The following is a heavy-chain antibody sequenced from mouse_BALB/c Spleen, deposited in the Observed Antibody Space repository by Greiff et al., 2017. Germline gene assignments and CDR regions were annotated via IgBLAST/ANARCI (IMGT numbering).Heavy chain of an antibody. CDR1: GYTFTSYW. CDR2: IYPGNSDT. D-gene: IGHD1-2*01. Sequence: EVQLQQSGTVLARPGASVKMSCKASGYTFTSYWMHWVKQRPGQGLEWIGAIYPGNSDTSYNQKFKGKAKLTAVTSTSTAYMELSSLTNEDSAVYYCTKEDYYGYVGAYWGQGTLVTVSA. CDR3: TKEDYYGYVGAY. J-gene: IGHJ3*01. V-gene: IGHV1-5*01.